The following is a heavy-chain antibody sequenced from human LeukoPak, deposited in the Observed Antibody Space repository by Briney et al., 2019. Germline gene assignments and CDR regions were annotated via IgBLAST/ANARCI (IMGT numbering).Heavy chain of an antibody. CDR3: TTGFSTGN. D-gene: IGHD2/OR15-2a*01. CDR2: IKSKADGGTT. CDR1: GITVSDAW. V-gene: IGHV3-15*01. J-gene: IGHJ4*02. Sequence: GGSLRLSCAASGITVSDAWMSWVRQAPGKGLEWVGRIKSKADGGTTDYAAPVKGRFTVSRDDSKNTLYLQMNSLRTEDTALYYCTTGFSTGNWGQGTLVTVSS.